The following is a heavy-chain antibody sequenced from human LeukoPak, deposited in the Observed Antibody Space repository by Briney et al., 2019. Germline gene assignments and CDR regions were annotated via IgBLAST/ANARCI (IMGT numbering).Heavy chain of an antibody. CDR2: ISGSGGST. Sequence: GGSLRLSCAASGFTYSSYAMSWVRQAPGKGLEWVAAISGSGGSTYYADSVKGRFTISRDNSKNTLYLQMNSLRAEDTALYYCGRDLSGWYGPDYWGQGTLVTVSS. CDR3: GRDLSGWYGPDY. V-gene: IGHV3-23*01. CDR1: GFTYSSYA. D-gene: IGHD6-19*01. J-gene: IGHJ4*02.